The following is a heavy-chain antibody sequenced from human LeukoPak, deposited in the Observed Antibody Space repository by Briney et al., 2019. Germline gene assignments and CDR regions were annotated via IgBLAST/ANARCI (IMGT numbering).Heavy chain of an antibody. CDR3: ARILRRHCSSTSCPNGY. CDR1: GYTFTGYY. V-gene: IGHV1-8*02. D-gene: IGHD2-2*01. J-gene: IGHJ4*02. Sequence: ASVKVSCKASGYTFTGYYMHWVRQATGQGLEWMGWMNPNSGNTGYAQKFQGRVTMTRNTSISTAYMELSSLRSEDTAVYYCARILRRHCSSTSCPNGYWGQGTLVTVSS. CDR2: MNPNSGNT.